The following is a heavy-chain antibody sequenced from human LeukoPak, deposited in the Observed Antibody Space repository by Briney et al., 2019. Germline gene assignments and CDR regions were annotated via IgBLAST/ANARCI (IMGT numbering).Heavy chain of an antibody. D-gene: IGHD6-6*01. CDR1: GFTFSSYG. CDR3: AKDQVAARLLEGTFDY. V-gene: IGHV3-30*02. Sequence: QAGGSLRLSCAASGFTFSSYGMHWVRQAPGKGLEWVAFIRYDGSNQYYADSVKGRFTISRDNSKNTLYLQMNSLRAEDTAVYYCAKDQVAARLLEGTFDYWGQGTLVTVSS. J-gene: IGHJ4*02. CDR2: IRYDGSNQ.